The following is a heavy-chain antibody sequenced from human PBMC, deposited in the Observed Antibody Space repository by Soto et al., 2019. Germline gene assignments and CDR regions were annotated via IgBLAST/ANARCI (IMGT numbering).Heavy chain of an antibody. CDR2: IDSDGSST. CDR3: ARGRPYGMDV. CDR1: GFTFGSYW. J-gene: IGHJ6*02. V-gene: IGHV3-74*01. Sequence: EVQLVASGGGLVQPGGSLRVSCAASGFTFGSYWMNWVRQAPGKGLVWVSRIDSDGSSTTYADSVKGRFTTSRDNAKNTLYLQMSRLRVEDTAVYYCARGRPYGMDVWGQGTTVTVSS.